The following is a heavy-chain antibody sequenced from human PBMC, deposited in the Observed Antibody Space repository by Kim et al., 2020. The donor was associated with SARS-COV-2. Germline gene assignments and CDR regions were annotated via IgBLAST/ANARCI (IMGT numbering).Heavy chain of an antibody. CDR3: ATAGYCSGGSCYENPEFDL. CDR2: FDPEDGET. V-gene: IGHV1-24*01. CDR1: GYTLTELS. Sequence: ASVKVSCKVSGYTLTELSMHWVRQAPGKGLEWMGGFDPEDGETIYAQKFQGRVTMTEDTSTDTAYMELSSLRSEDTAVYYCATAGYCSGGSCYENPEFDLLGRGTLVHVPS. J-gene: IGHJ2*01. D-gene: IGHD2-15*01.